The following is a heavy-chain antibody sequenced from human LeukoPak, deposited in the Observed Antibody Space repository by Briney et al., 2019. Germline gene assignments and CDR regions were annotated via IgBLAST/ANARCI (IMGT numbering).Heavy chain of an antibody. Sequence: ASVKVSCKASGGAFSSYGIGWVRQAPGQGLEWMGGIIPIFGTADFAQKFQGRVTIIADKSTSTAYMELSSLRSEDTAVYYCARGMTGYSYGPLDYWGQGTLVTVSS. CDR3: ARGMTGYSYGPLDY. V-gene: IGHV1-69*06. D-gene: IGHD5-18*01. CDR2: IIPIFGTA. CDR1: GGAFSSYG. J-gene: IGHJ4*02.